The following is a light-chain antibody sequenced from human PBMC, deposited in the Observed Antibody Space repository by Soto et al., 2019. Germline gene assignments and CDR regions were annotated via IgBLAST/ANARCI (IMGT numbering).Light chain of an antibody. Sequence: DIHMTQSASSLSASVGYRVTITCQASQDISDFVHWFQQKPRKAPKLLISGASTLEGGVPSRFSGSGSGTEFTITISNLQPDDFATYYCQHYNSYFPWMFGQGTRWIS. CDR3: QHYNSYFPWM. CDR1: QDISDF. CDR2: GAS. V-gene: IGKV1-5*01. J-gene: IGKJ1*01.